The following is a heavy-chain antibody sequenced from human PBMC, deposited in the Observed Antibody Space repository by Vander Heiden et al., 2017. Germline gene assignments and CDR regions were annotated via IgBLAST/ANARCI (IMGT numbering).Heavy chain of an antibody. CDR3: TRRGSSGSFS. CDR2: INSGSNSI. D-gene: IGHD1-26*01. V-gene: IGHV3-21*01. J-gene: IGHJ5*02. CDR1: GFSFSDYT. Sequence: VQLVESGGGLVQPGGALRLSCAASGFSFSDYTMNWVRQAPGKGLEWVSSINSGSNSIHYADSVKGRFTISRDDAESSLFLQLNSLRAEDTAVYYCTRRGSSGSFSWGQGTLVTVSS.